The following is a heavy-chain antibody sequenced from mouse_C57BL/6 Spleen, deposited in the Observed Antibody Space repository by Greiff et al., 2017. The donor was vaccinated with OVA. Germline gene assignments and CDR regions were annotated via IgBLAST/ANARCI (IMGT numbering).Heavy chain of an antibody. J-gene: IGHJ3*01. CDR1: GFTFSSYA. CDR3: ARDRDYYGSNFAY. D-gene: IGHD1-1*01. CDR2: ISDGGSYT. Sequence: EVQRVESGGGLVKPGGSLKLSCAASGFTFSSYAMSWVRQTPEKRLEWVATISDGGSYTYYPDNVKGRFTISRDNAKNNLYLQMSHLKSEDTAMYYCARDRDYYGSNFAYWGQGTLVTVSA. V-gene: IGHV5-4*01.